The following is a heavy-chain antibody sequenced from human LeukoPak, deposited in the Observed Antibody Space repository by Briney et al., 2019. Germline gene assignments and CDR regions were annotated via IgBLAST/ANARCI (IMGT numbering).Heavy chain of an antibody. CDR2: MNPKSGNT. CDR1: GYTFSRYD. CDR3: ARDNSVRDEAWWFNP. Sequence: EASVKVSCKASGYTFSRYDINWVRQATGQGLEWMGWMNPKSGNTGYAQKFQGRVTLTRDMSTSTDYLELSSLRSEDTAVYYCARDNSVRDEAWWFNPWGQGTLVTVSS. J-gene: IGHJ5*02. V-gene: IGHV1-8*01. D-gene: IGHD5-24*01.